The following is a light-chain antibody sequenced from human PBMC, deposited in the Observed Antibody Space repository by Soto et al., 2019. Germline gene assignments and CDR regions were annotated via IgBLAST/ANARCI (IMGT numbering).Light chain of an antibody. J-gene: IGLJ2*01. V-gene: IGLV1-40*01. Sequence: QSVLTQPPSVSGAPGQRVTISCTGSSSNIGAGYDVHWYQLLPGTAPKLLIYGNSNRPSGVPDRFSGSKSGTSASLAITGLQAEDEADYYCQSYDSSLSGVVFGGGTKLTFL. CDR1: SSNIGAGYD. CDR3: QSYDSSLSGVV. CDR2: GNS.